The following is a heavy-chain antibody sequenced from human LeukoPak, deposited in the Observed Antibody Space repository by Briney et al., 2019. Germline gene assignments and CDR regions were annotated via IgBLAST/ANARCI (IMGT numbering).Heavy chain of an antibody. CDR1: GGSISSSSYS. CDR3: ARDGEYSSSSPWFDP. J-gene: IGHJ5*02. V-gene: IGHV4-39*07. Sequence: SETLSLTCTVSGGSISSSSYSWGWIRQPPGKGLEWIGSIYYSGSTYYNPSLKSRVTISVDTSKNQFSLKLSSVTAADTAVYYCARDGEYSSSSPWFDPWGQGTLVTVST. D-gene: IGHD6-6*01. CDR2: IYYSGST.